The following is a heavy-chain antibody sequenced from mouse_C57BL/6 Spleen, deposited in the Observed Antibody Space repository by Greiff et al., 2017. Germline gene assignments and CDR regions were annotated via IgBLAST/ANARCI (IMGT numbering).Heavy chain of an antibody. CDR2: IYPGDGDT. V-gene: IGHV1-80*01. CDR3: ARSNSNYGYFEG. Sequence: QVQLQQSGAELVKPGASVKISCKASGYAFSSYWMNWVKQRPGKGLEWIGQIYPGDGDTNYNGKFKGKATLTADKSSSTAYMQLSSLTSEDSAVYFCARSNSNYGYFEGWGTGTTVTVSS. D-gene: IGHD2-5*01. J-gene: IGHJ1*03. CDR1: GYAFSSYW.